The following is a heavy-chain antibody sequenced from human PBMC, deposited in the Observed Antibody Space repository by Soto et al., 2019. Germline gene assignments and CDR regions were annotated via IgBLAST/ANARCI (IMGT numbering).Heavy chain of an antibody. D-gene: IGHD6-19*01. J-gene: IGHJ6*02. CDR2: ISGSGGST. V-gene: IGHV3-23*01. CDR3: AKAGIAVAGDEDYYYYYGMDV. CDR1: GFTFSSYA. Sequence: GGSLRLSCAASGFTFSSYAMSWVRQAPGKGLEWVSAISGSGGSTYYADSVKGRFTISRDNSKNTLYLQTNSLRAEDTAVYYCAKAGIAVAGDEDYYYYYGMDVSGQAPTVTVSS.